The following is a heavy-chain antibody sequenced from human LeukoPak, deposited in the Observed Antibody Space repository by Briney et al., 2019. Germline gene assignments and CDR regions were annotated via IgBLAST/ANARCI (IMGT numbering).Heavy chain of an antibody. CDR3: ATNLYYYDSSGYYAA. D-gene: IGHD3-22*01. V-gene: IGHV4-38-2*02. CDR2: IYHSGST. J-gene: IGHJ5*02. Sequence: PSETLSLTCTVSGYSISSGYYWGWIRQPPGKGLEWIGSIYHSGSTYYNPSLKSRVTISVDTSKNQFSLKLSSVTAADTAVYYCATNLYYYDSSGYYAAWGQGTLVTVSS. CDR1: GYSISSGYY.